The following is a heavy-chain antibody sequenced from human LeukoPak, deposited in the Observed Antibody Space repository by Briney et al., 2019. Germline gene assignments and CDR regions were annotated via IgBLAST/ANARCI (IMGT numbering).Heavy chain of an antibody. CDR2: VSRSGGGT. D-gene: IGHD3-16*02. V-gene: IGHV3-23*01. Sequence: GGSLRLSCAASGFTFSSYAMSWVRQAPGKGLEWVSAVSRSGGGTYYADSVKGRFSISRDNSKNTLYLQMNSLRAEDTAVYYCAKDYDYVWGSYRSYYFDYWGQGTLVTVSS. CDR3: AKDYDYVWGSYRSYYFDY. J-gene: IGHJ4*02. CDR1: GFTFSSYA.